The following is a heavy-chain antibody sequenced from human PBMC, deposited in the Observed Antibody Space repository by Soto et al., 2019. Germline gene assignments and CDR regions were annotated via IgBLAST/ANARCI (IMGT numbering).Heavy chain of an antibody. CDR1: GFTFITNG. CDR2: INGGNGNT. D-gene: IGHD3-22*01. J-gene: IGHJ4*02. Sequence: ASVKVSCKASGFTFITNGLHWVRQAPGQRLEWMGWINGGNGNTKYSQKFQGRVTITKDTSATTGYMEMSSLRSEDTAMYYCARDYFEPTYPYWGQGTLVTVSS. V-gene: IGHV1-3*01. CDR3: ARDYFEPTYPY.